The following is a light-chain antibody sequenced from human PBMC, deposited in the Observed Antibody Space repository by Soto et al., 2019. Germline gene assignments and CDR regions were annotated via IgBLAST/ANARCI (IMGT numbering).Light chain of an antibody. CDR1: QSISNH. CDR3: QKSYSSPPT. CDR2: AAS. J-gene: IGKJ1*01. V-gene: IGKV1-39*01. Sequence: DIQMTQSPSSLSASVEDRVIITCRASQSISNHLNWYQQKPGKAPKLLIFAASSLQSGVPSRFSGSRSGPDFTLTISSLQPEDFETYYCQKSYSSPPTCGRGTK.